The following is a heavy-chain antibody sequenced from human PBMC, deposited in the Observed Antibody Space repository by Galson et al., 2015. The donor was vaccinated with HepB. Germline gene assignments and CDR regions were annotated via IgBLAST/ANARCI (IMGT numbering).Heavy chain of an antibody. CDR2: IYYNGDT. D-gene: IGHD5-12*01. V-gene: IGHV4-59*08. CDR1: QGSINDYY. Sequence: ETLSLTCSVSQGSINDYYWSWIRQSPGNRLEWIGYIYYNGDTTYNPSLGYRVGMSVDRSINQVSLWLTSVTAADAAVYYCVRHPGRGSVGYAFDLWGQGTLVTVSA. CDR3: VRHPGRGSVGYAFDL. J-gene: IGHJ4*02.